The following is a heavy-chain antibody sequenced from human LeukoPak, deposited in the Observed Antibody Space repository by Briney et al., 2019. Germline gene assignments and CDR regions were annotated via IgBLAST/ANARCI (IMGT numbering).Heavy chain of an antibody. CDR1: GFTVSSDY. Sequence: PGGSLRLSCAASGFTVSSDYMSWVRQVPGKGLEWVSIIYSGGSTYYADSVKGRFTISRDNSKNTLYLQMNSLRGEDTAVYYCARATVPLEYSSSSHFYYYYMDVWGKGTTVAVSS. D-gene: IGHD6-6*01. V-gene: IGHV3-53*01. CDR2: IYSGGST. J-gene: IGHJ6*03. CDR3: ARATVPLEYSSSSHFYYYYMDV.